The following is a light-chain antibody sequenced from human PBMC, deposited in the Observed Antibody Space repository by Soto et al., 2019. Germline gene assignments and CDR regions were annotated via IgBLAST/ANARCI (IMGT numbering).Light chain of an antibody. J-gene: IGKJ1*01. CDR1: QSVSNNY. CDR3: QQYGRSPWT. CDR2: GAS. Sequence: DIVLTQSPATLSLSAGARAAISCLASQSVSNNYLAWYQQKPGQAPRLLIYGASPRATGIPDRFSGSGSGTDFTLTISRLEPEDFAVYYCQQYGRSPWTFGQGTKVDIK. V-gene: IGKV3-20*01.